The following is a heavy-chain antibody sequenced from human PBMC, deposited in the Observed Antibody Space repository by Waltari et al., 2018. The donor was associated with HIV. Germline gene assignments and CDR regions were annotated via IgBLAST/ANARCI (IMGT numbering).Heavy chain of an antibody. CDR2: IYYSGST. CDR1: GGSISSIIHS. Sequence: QLQLQESGPGLVKPSETLSLTCTVSGGSISSIIHSWGWVRPPPGKGLEWIGSIYYSGSTYYNPSLKSRVTISVDTSKNQFSLKLSSVTAADTAVYYCARQGYYYDSSGYYTGAFDIWGQGTVVTVSS. J-gene: IGHJ3*02. D-gene: IGHD3-22*01. CDR3: ARQGYYYDSSGYYTGAFDI. V-gene: IGHV4-39*01.